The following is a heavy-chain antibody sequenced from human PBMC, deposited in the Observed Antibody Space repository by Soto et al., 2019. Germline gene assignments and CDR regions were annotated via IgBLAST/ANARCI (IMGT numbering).Heavy chain of an antibody. CDR1: GGSFSGYY. D-gene: IGHD1-26*01. J-gene: IGHJ4*02. CDR3: ARRTAWVGGKSYYFDY. V-gene: IGHV4-34*01. Sequence: SETLSLTYAVYGGSFSGYYWSWIRQPPGKGLEWIGEINHSGSTNYNPSLKSRVTISVDTSKNQFSLKLSSVTAADTAVYYCARRTAWVGGKSYYFDYWGQGTLVTVSS. CDR2: INHSGST.